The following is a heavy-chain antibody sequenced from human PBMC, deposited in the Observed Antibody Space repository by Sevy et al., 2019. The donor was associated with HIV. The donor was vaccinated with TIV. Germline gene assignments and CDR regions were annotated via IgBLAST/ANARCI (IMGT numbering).Heavy chain of an antibody. CDR3: AKLVATIYSFDY. V-gene: IGHV3-23*01. CDR1: GFTFSSYA. Sequence: GSLRLSCAASGFTFSSYATSWVRQAPGKGLEWVSAISGSGGSTYYADSVKGRFTISRDNSKNTLYLQMNSLRAEDTAVYYCAKLVATIYSFDYWGQGTLVTVSS. J-gene: IGHJ4*02. CDR2: ISGSGGST. D-gene: IGHD5-12*01.